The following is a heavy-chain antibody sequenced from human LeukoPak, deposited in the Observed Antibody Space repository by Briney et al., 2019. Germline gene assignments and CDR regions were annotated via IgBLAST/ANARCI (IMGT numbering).Heavy chain of an antibody. V-gene: IGHV5-51*01. CDR3: ARLTQEWLSHADAFDI. J-gene: IGHJ3*02. CDR2: IYPGDSDT. CDR1: GYSFTSYW. D-gene: IGHD3-3*01. Sequence: GGSLKTPLKGSGYSFTSYWIGWVRQMPGKGLEGMGIIYPGDSDTRYSPSFQRQVTISADKSISTAYLQWSSLKASDTAMYYCARLTQEWLSHADAFDIWGQGTMVTVSS.